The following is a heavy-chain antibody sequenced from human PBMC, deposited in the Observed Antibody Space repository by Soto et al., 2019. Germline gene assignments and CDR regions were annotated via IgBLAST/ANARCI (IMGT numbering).Heavy chain of an antibody. V-gene: IGHV6-1*01. Sequence: SQTLSLTCAISGDSVSSNSAAWNWIRQSPSRGLEWLGRTYYRSKWYNDYAVSVKSQITIKPDTSKNQFSLQLNSVTPEDTAVYYSARDIAARPTTFDYWGQGTLVTVSS. J-gene: IGHJ4*02. CDR2: TYYRSKWYN. CDR3: ARDIAARPTTFDY. D-gene: IGHD6-6*01. CDR1: GDSVSSNSAA.